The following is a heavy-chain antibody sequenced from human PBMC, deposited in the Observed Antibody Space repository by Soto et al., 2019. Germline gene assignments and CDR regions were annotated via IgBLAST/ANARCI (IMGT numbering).Heavy chain of an antibody. V-gene: IGHV3-13*01. CDR2: IGTAGDT. CDR1: GFTFSSYD. Sequence: GGSLRLSCAASGFTFSSYDMHWVRQATGKGLEWVSAIGTAGDTYYPGSVKGRFTISRENAKNSLYLQMNSLRAGDTAVYYCARGGLYRSGSHFDYWGQGTLVTVSS. CDR3: ARGGLYRSGSHFDY. D-gene: IGHD3-22*01. J-gene: IGHJ4*02.